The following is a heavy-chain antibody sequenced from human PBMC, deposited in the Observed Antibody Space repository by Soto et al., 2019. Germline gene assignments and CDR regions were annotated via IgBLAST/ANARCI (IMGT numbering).Heavy chain of an antibody. CDR1: GFTFSSYA. V-gene: IGHV3-23*01. D-gene: IGHD2-8*01. Sequence: LRLSCAAPGFTFSSYAMSWVRQAPGKRLEWVSAISGSGGSTYYADSVKGRFTISRDNSKNTLDLQMNSLRAEDTAVYYCSKMVSPGRYYYYGMDVWGQGTTVTVSS. CDR2: ISGSGGST. J-gene: IGHJ6*02. CDR3: SKMVSPGRYYYYGMDV.